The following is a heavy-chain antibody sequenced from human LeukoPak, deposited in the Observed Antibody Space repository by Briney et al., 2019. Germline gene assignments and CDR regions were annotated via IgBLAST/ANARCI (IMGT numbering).Heavy chain of an antibody. J-gene: IGHJ4*02. CDR2: IIPIVNIT. V-gene: IGHV1-69*04. D-gene: IGHD2-21*02. Sequence: GSSVKVSCKASGGTFSSYAITWVRQAPGQGLEWMGTIIPIVNITSFAQKFQGRVTTTADKSTSTAYMELSSLDSEDAAMYYCARGPNCGGDCYSYFDYWGQGTLVIVSS. CDR1: GGTFSSYA. CDR3: ARGPNCGGDCYSYFDY.